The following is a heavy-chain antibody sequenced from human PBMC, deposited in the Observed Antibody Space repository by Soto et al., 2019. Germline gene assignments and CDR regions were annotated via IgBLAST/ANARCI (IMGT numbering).Heavy chain of an antibody. Sequence: EVQLLESGGGLVQPGESLRLSCAASGFTFSDYFMNWVRQAPGKGLEWVSGINKDGGTKQNADFVRGRFTISRDNSRNTLYLQMNSVRAEDTALYYCAKDLHWYGMDVWGQGTTVNVS. CDR3: AKDLHWYGMDV. V-gene: IGHV3-23*01. CDR2: INKDGGTK. CDR1: GFTFSDYF. J-gene: IGHJ6*02. D-gene: IGHD1-20*01.